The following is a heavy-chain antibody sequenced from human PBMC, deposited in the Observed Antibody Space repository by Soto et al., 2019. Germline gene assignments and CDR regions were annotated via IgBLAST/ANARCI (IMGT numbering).Heavy chain of an antibody. Sequence: QVQLVQSGAEVKKPGASVKVSCKASGYTFTGYYMHWVRQAPGQGLEWMGWINPNSGGTKYAQKCQGRVTMTRDTSISIDYMGLSRLSSDDTAVYYCAREWVTNDYYYYGMDVWGQGTTVTVSS. CDR2: INPNSGGT. J-gene: IGHJ6*02. CDR3: AREWVTNDYYYYGMDV. D-gene: IGHD2-21*02. CDR1: GYTFTGYY. V-gene: IGHV1-2*02.